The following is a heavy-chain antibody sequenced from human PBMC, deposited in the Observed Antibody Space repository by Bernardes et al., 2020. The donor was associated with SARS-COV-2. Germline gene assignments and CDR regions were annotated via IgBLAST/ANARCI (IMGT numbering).Heavy chain of an antibody. CDR2: IYWDDDK. V-gene: IGHV2-5*02. Sequence: GPTLVKPTQTLTLTCTFSGFSLSTSGVGVGWIRQPPGKALEWLALIYWDDDKRYSPSLKSRLTITKDTSKNQVVLTMTNMDPVDTATYYCAHRPQGLRYFGWWGHNWFDPWGQGTLVTVSS. CDR1: GFSLSTSGVG. D-gene: IGHD3-9*01. J-gene: IGHJ5*02. CDR3: AHRPQGLRYFGWWGHNWFDP.